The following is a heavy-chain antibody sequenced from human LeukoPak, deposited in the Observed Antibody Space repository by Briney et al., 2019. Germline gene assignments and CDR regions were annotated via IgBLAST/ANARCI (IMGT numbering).Heavy chain of an antibody. D-gene: IGHD5/OR15-5a*01. CDR3: ARDRSTTHFDY. Sequence: PGGSLRLSCAASGFTVSSNYMTWVRQAPGKGLEWVAMIWYDGSNTYYADSVKGRFTISRDNSKNTLFLQMDSLRAEDTAVYYCARDRSTTHFDYWGQGTLVTVSS. CDR2: IWYDGSNT. V-gene: IGHV3-33*08. CDR1: GFTVSSNY. J-gene: IGHJ4*02.